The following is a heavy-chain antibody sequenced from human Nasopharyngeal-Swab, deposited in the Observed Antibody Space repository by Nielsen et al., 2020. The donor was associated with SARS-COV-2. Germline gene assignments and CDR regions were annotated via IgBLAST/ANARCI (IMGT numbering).Heavy chain of an antibody. J-gene: IGHJ5*02. CDR3: ARDTGDCSGGSCYPGRFDP. Sequence: WVRQAPGQGLEWMGWINPNSGGTKYSQKFQGRVTITRDTSASTAYMELSSLRSEDTAVYYCARDTGDCSGGSCYPGRFDPWGQGTLVTVSS. D-gene: IGHD2-15*01. CDR2: INPNSGGT. V-gene: IGHV1-3*01.